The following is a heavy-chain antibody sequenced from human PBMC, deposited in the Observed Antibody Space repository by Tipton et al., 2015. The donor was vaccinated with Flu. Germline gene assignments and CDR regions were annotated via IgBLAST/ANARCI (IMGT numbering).Heavy chain of an antibody. CDR1: RGSVSGGDYY. CDR2: IYDGKSV. J-gene: IGHJ4*02. Sequence: TLSLTCTVSRGSVSGGDYYWNWIRQPPGKGLEWIGYIYDGKSVSYNSSLKSRVTISLDTSKNQFSLRLTSVTAADTAVYYCASGGGAEGDYWGQGILVTVSS. CDR3: ASGGGAEGDY. D-gene: IGHD1-14*01. V-gene: IGHV4-61*08.